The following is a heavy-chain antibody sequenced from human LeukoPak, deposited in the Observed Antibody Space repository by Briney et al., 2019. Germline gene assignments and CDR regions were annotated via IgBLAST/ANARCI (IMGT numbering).Heavy chain of an antibody. J-gene: IGHJ4*02. CDR2: VDHSGSI. CDR3: VVGQWEPKGAH. V-gene: IGHV4-34*01. D-gene: IGHD1-26*01. CDR1: GGSLSGYF. Sequence: SETLSLTCAVYGGSLSGYFWNWIRQPPGKELEWIGEVDHSGSINYNPSLKSRVSISLDTSRNQFSLKLNSASAADTAVYYCVVGQWEPKGAHWGQGTLVTIPS.